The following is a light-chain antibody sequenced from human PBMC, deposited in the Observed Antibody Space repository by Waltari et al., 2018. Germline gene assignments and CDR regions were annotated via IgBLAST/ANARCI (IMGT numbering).Light chain of an antibody. J-gene: IGKJ1*01. CDR1: QRVGKY. CDR3: QKYVNLPAT. V-gene: IGKV3-20*01. CDR2: DAS. Sequence: EVVLTQSPGTLSLSPGERATLSCRASQRVGKYLAWYRQKPGQAPRLLIYDASTRATGVPDRFSGSGFGTDFSLTISRLEPEDFAVYYCQKYVNLPATFGQGTRVEIK.